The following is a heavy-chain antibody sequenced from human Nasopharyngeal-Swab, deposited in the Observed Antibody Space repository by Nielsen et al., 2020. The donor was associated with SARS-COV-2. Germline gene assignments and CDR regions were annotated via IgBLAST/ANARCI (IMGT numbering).Heavy chain of an antibody. CDR1: GFTFNNYG. V-gene: IGHV3-33*01. Sequence: GGSLRLSCAASGFTFNNYGMPWVPQAPGKGLEWVAVIWYGGSEKHYADSVRGRFTISRDNPKNTLYLQMNSLRAEDTAIYYCGRDRYYDSSGFDYWGQGTLVSVSS. D-gene: IGHD3-22*01. CDR3: GRDRYYDSSGFDY. J-gene: IGHJ4*02. CDR2: IWYGGSEK.